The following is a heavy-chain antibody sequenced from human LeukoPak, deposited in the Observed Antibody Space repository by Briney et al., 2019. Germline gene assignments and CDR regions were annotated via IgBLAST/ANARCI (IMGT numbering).Heavy chain of an antibody. V-gene: IGHV3-21*01. J-gene: IGHJ4*02. Sequence: PGGSLRLSCAASEFTFSSYSMNWVRQAPGKGLEWVSSISSSSNYIYYADSVKGRFTISRDNAKNSLYLQMHSLRAEDTAVYYCARVKEATRIVGADFDYWGQGTLVTVSS. CDR2: ISSSSNYI. CDR3: ARVKEATRIVGADFDY. D-gene: IGHD1-26*01. CDR1: EFTFSSYS.